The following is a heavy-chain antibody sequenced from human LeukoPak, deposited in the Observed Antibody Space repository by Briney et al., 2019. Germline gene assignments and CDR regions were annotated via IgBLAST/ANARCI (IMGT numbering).Heavy chain of an antibody. V-gene: IGHV3-66*01. D-gene: IGHD4-17*01. CDR2: IYSGGST. CDR3: ARGPYTVTTYSSYYYGMDV. CDR1: GFTVSSSY. Sequence: GGSLRLSCAASGFTVSSSYMSWVRQAPGKGLEWVSVIYSGGSTYYADSVKGRFTISIDNSKNTLHLQMNSLRAEDTAVYYCARGPYTVTTYSSYYYGMDVWGQGTTVTVSS. J-gene: IGHJ6*02.